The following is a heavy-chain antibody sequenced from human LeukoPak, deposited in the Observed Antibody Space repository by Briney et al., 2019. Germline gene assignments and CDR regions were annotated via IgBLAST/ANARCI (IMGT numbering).Heavy chain of an antibody. CDR2: INTDGSST. J-gene: IGHJ5*02. V-gene: IGHV3-74*01. Sequence: GGSLRLSCAASGFTFSSYWMHWVRQAPGKGLVWVSRINTDGSSTTYADSVKGRFTISRDNAENTLSMQMTSLRAEDTAVYYCARDGSGNYVYNWFDPWGQGTLVTVSS. CDR1: GFTFSSYW. D-gene: IGHD3-10*01. CDR3: ARDGSGNYVYNWFDP.